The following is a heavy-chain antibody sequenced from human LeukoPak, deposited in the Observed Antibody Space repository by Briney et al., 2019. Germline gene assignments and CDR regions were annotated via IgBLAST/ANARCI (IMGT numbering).Heavy chain of an antibody. J-gene: IGHJ5*02. D-gene: IGHD4-17*01. V-gene: IGHV1-46*01. CDR3: ARGDYGDYISWFDP. Sequence: ASVNVSCKASVGTFSSYAISWVRQAPGQGLEWMGIINPSGGSTSYAQKFQGRVTMTRDTSTSTAYMELSRLRSDDTAVYYCARGDYGDYISWFDPWGQGTLVTVSS. CDR2: INPSGGST. CDR1: VGTFSSYA.